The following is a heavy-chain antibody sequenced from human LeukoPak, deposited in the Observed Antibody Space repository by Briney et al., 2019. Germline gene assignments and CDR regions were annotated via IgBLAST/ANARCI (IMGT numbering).Heavy chain of an antibody. J-gene: IGHJ4*02. D-gene: IGHD4-17*01. V-gene: IGHV4-39*01. CDR3: ARHGGYGDPFDY. Sequence: SETLSLTCTVSGGSISSSSYYWGWIRQPPGEGLEWIGSIYYSGITYYNPSLKSRVTISVDTSKNQFFLKLSSVTATDTAVYYCARHGGYGDPFDYWGQGTLVTVSS. CDR2: IYYSGIT. CDR1: GGSISSSSYY.